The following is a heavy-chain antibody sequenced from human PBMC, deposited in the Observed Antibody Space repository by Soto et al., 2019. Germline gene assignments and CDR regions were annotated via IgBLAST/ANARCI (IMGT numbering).Heavy chain of an antibody. Sequence: SVKVSCKASGGTFSSYAISWVRQAPGQGLEWMGGIIPIFGTANYAQKFQGRVTITADESTSTAYMELSSLRSEDTAVYYCARDLGYYDSSGYYAWGQGTLVTVSS. CDR1: GGTFSSYA. CDR3: ARDLGYYDSSGYYA. D-gene: IGHD3-22*01. V-gene: IGHV1-69*13. J-gene: IGHJ5*02. CDR2: IIPIFGTA.